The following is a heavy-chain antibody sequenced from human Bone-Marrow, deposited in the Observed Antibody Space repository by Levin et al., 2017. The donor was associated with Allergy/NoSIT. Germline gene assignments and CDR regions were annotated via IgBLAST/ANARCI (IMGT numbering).Heavy chain of an antibody. Sequence: SETLSLTCTVSGGSISSSSYYWGWIRQPPGKGLEWIGSIYYSGSTYYNPSLKSRVTISVDTSKNQFSLKLSSVTAADTAVYYCANYGSGSYDYWGQGTLVTVSS. CDR1: GGSISSSSYY. V-gene: IGHV4-39*01. CDR2: IYYSGST. D-gene: IGHD3-10*01. J-gene: IGHJ4*02. CDR3: ANYGSGSYDY.